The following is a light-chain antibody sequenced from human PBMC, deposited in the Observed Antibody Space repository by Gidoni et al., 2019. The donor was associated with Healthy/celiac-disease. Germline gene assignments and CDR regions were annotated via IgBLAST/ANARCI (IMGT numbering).Light chain of an antibody. J-gene: IGLJ3*02. Sequence: QSVLPQPPSASGTPGQRVTISCSGSSSNIVSNTVNWYQQLPGTAPKLLLYSNNQRPSGVPDRFSGSKSGTSASLAISGLQSEDEADYYCAAWDDSLNGWVSGGGTKLTVL. CDR2: SNN. CDR1: SSNIVSNT. CDR3: AAWDDSLNGWV. V-gene: IGLV1-44*01.